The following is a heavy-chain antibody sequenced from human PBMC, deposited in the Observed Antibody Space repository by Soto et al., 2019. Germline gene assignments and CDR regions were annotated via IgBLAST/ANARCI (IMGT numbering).Heavy chain of an antibody. CDR1: GGSISTVPYC. D-gene: IGHD7-27*01. V-gene: IGHV4-30-4*01. J-gene: IGHJ4*02. Sequence: QVQLQESGPGLVKPSQTLSLTCTVSGGSISTVPYCWSWIRQPPDQGPEWIGHIYNGGSTYSNPSLQSRVTRSADTSKNQFSLNLSSVSAADSAVYYCTKGPSGDKVDSWGQGILVTVSS. CDR3: TKGPSGDKVDS. CDR2: IYNGGST.